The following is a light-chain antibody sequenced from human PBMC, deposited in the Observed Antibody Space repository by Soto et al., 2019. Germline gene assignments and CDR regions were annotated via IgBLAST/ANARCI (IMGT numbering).Light chain of an antibody. CDR2: GTS. CDR3: QQYNSSPRT. V-gene: IGKV3-20*01. CDR1: QSVSSSY. J-gene: IGKJ1*01. Sequence: EIVLTQSPGTLSLSPGERATLSCRASQSVSSSYLAWYQQKPGQAPRLLIYGTSNRATGIPDRFSGSGSGTDFTLTISRLEPEDVAVYCCQQYNSSPRTFGQGTKVDIK.